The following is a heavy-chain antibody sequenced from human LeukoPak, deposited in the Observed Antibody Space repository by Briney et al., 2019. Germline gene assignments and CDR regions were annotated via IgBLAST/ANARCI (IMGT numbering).Heavy chain of an antibody. V-gene: IGHV4-31*02. CDR1: SGSVSSGNNY. Sequence: SETLSLTCTVSSGSVSSGNNYWSWIRQSPGKGLEWIGYISYSGTTYYNPTLKSRLTISLDTSENQFSLKLTSVTAADTAVYYCASLRSYFYSMDVWGRGATVTVSS. CDR2: ISYSGTT. CDR3: ASLRSYFYSMDV. J-gene: IGHJ6*03.